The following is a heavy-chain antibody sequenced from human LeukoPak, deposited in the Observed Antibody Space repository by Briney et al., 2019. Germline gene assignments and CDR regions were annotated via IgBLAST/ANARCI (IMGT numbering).Heavy chain of an antibody. J-gene: IGHJ4*02. D-gene: IGHD6-19*01. CDR2: IRYDGSNK. Sequence: PGGSLRLSCAAAGFTLSTYGIHWVRQAQGMGLEWVAFIRYDGSNKYYADSVKGRFTISRDNFMNTVYPQMNSLRPEDTAVYYCAKEGYSSGWYEDYWGQGTLVTVSS. CDR1: GFTLSTYG. CDR3: AKEGYSSGWYEDY. V-gene: IGHV3-30*02.